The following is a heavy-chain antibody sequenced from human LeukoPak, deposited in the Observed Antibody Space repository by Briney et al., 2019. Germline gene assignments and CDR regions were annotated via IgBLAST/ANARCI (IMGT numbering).Heavy chain of an antibody. J-gene: IGHJ4*02. Sequence: GGPLRLSCAASGFTFSSYSMNWVRQAPGKGLEWVSSISSSSSYIYYADSVKGRFTISRDNAKNSLYLQMNSLRAEDTAVYYCERANSGWYDYWGQGTLVTVSS. CDR3: ERANSGWYDY. CDR2: ISSSSSYI. CDR1: GFTFSSYS. V-gene: IGHV3-21*01. D-gene: IGHD6-19*01.